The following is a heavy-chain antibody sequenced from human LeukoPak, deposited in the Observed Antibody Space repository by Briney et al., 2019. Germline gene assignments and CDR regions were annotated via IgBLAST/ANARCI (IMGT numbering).Heavy chain of an antibody. CDR1: GGTFSSYA. D-gene: IGHD3-10*01. J-gene: IGHJ6*02. CDR3: ARYLMVRGVIITRYYYYGMDV. CDR2: MNPNSGNT. Sequence: GASVKVSCKASGGTFSSYAISWVRQAPGQGLEWMGWMNPNSGNTGYAQKFQGRVTMTRNTSISTAYMELSSLRSEDTAVYYCARYLMVRGVIITRYYYYGMDVWGQGTTVTVSS. V-gene: IGHV1-8*02.